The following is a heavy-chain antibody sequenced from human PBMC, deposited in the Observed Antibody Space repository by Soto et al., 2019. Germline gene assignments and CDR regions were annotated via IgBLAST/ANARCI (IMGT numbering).Heavy chain of an antibody. V-gene: IGHV3-21*01. CDR1: GFTFSSYS. D-gene: IGHD4-17*01. J-gene: IGHJ4*02. CDR2: ISSSSSYI. Sequence: EVQLVESGGGLVKPGGSLRLSCAASGFTFSSYSMNWVRQAPGKGLEWVSSISSSSSYIYYADSVKGRFTISKDNAKNSLYLQMNSLRAEDTAVYYCARDSDIDYGDYVTLSYFDYWGQGTLVTVSS. CDR3: ARDSDIDYGDYVTLSYFDY.